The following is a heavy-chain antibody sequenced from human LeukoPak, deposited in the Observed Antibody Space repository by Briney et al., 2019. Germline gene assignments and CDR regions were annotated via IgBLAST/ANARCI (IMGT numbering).Heavy chain of an antibody. Sequence: SETLSLTCTVSGGSLSSYYWSWIRQPPGKGLEWIGYIYYSGSTNYNPSLKSRVTISVDTSKNQFSLKLSSVTAADTAAYYCARSHYDFWSAFDAFDIWGQGTMVTVSS. D-gene: IGHD3-3*01. CDR3: ARSHYDFWSAFDAFDI. CDR2: IYYSGST. J-gene: IGHJ3*02. V-gene: IGHV4-59*01. CDR1: GGSLSSYY.